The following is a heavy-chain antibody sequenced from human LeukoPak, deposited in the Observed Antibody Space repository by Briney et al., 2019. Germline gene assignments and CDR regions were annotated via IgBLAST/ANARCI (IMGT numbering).Heavy chain of an antibody. Sequence: SETLSLTCAVYGGSFSGYYWSWIRQPPGKGLEWIGEINHSGSTNYNTSLKSRVTISVDTSKNQLSLKLSSVTAEDTAVYYCARRRYYDILTGYVYGMDVWGQGTTVSVSS. CDR3: ARRRYYDILTGYVYGMDV. J-gene: IGHJ6*02. CDR2: INHSGST. D-gene: IGHD3-9*01. CDR1: GGSFSGYY. V-gene: IGHV4-34*01.